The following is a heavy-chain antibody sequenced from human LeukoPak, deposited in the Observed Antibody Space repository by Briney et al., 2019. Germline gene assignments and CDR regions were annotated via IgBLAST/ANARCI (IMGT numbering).Heavy chain of an antibody. CDR2: IIPILGIA. CDR1: GGTFSSYT. V-gene: IGHV1-69*02. CDR3: ARCRSSTSCYFLDY. J-gene: IGHJ4*02. Sequence: GSSVKVSCKASGGTFSSYTISWVRQAPGQGLEWMGRIIPILGIANYAQKFQGRVTITADKSTSTAYMELSSLRSEDTAVYYCARCRSSTSCYFLDYWCQGTLVTISS. D-gene: IGHD2-2*01.